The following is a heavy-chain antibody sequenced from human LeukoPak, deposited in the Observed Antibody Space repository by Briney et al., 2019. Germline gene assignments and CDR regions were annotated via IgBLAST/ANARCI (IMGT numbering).Heavy chain of an antibody. CDR1: GGSISSYY. CDR3: ARDYAYSSSWNSLAFDI. CDR2: IYTSGST. Sequence: PSETLSLTCSVSGGSISSYYWSWIRQPAGKGLEWIGRIYTSGSTNYNPSLKSRVTMSADTSKNQFSLKLKSVTAADTAGYYSARDYAYSSSWNSLAFDIWGQGTMVTVSS. V-gene: IGHV4-4*07. J-gene: IGHJ3*02. D-gene: IGHD6-13*01.